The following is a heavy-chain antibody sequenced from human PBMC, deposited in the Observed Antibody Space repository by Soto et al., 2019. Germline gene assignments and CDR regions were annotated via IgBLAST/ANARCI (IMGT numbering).Heavy chain of an antibody. V-gene: IGHV4-59*01. CDR1: GGSISSYY. Sequence: SETLYLTCSVSGGSISSYYWCCIRQPPEKGLEWLGYIYYSGRTKYNPSLKSRVTISVDTSKNQFSLKLISVTAADTAVYYCARDPHYYDTSGPPHWFDPWGQGTLVTVSS. J-gene: IGHJ5*02. D-gene: IGHD3-22*01. CDR2: IYYSGRT. CDR3: ARDPHYYDTSGPPHWFDP.